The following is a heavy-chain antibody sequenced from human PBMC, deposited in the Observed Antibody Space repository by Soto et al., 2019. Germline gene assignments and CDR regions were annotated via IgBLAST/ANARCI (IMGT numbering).Heavy chain of an antibody. CDR1: GFTFSGYS. Sequence: PGGSLRLSCAASGFTFSGYSVNWVRQAPGKGLEWVSYISSGSKTIYYAESVKGRFTVSRDNARNSQYLQMNSLRAEDTAVYYCARDGAYSSGWYPADYWGQGTLVTVSS. CDR3: ARDGAYSSGWYPADY. J-gene: IGHJ4*02. D-gene: IGHD6-19*01. CDR2: ISSGSKTI. V-gene: IGHV3-48*01.